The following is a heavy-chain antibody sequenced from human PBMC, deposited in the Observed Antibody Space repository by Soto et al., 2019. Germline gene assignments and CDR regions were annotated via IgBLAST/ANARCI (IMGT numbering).Heavy chain of an antibody. CDR3: ARGSDRSGWYYFDY. J-gene: IGHJ4*02. V-gene: IGHV4-34*01. Sequence: QVQLQQWGAGLLKPSETLSLTCAVYGGSFSGYYWSWIRQPPGKGLEWIGEINHSGSTNYNPSLKRRATISVHSSKTQSSLKLSFVTAADTAVYYCARGSDRSGWYYFDYWGQGALVTVSS. CDR2: INHSGST. CDR1: GGSFSGYY. D-gene: IGHD6-19*01.